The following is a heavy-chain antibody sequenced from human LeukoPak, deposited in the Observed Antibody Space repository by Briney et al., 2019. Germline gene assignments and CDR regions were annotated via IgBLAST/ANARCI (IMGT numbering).Heavy chain of an antibody. Sequence: PGGSLRLSCAASGFTFSTYAMSWVRQAPEDGLEWVSATSGSGGRTYYAGSVKGRFTISRDNSETTLYLQMNSVRAEDTAVYYSANDLGLLWFGELYTDFDYWGQGTLVTVSS. V-gene: IGHV3-23*01. CDR1: GFTFSTYA. CDR2: TSGSGGRT. J-gene: IGHJ4*02. CDR3: ANDLGLLWFGELYTDFDY. D-gene: IGHD3-10*01.